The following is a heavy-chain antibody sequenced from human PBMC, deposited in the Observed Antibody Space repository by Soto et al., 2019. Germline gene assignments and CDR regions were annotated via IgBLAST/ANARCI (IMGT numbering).Heavy chain of an antibody. CDR1: GFSLSTSGMC. CDR2: IDWDDDK. CDR3: ARIANYYGSGSYNWFDP. D-gene: IGHD3-10*01. V-gene: IGHV2-70*01. Sequence: SGPTLVNPTQTLTLTCTFSGFSLSTSGMCVSWIRQPPGKALEWLALIDWDDDKYYSTSLKTRLTISKDTSKNQVVLTMTNMDPVDTATYYCARIANYYGSGSYNWFDPWGQGTLVTVSS. J-gene: IGHJ5*02.